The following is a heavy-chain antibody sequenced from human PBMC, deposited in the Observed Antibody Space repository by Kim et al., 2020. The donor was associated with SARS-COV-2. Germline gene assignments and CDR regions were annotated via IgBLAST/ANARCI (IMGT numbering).Heavy chain of an antibody. Sequence: GGSLRLSCAASGFTFSSYSMYWVRQAPGKGLLYVSRINNDGSNTFYADSVKGQFTISRDNAKNTLYLQMNNLRVEDTAVYFCARGAIGAFDIWGQGTLVTVSS. CDR2: INNDGSNT. CDR1: GFTFSSYS. J-gene: IGHJ3*02. D-gene: IGHD2-21*01. CDR3: ARGAIGAFDI. V-gene: IGHV3-74*01.